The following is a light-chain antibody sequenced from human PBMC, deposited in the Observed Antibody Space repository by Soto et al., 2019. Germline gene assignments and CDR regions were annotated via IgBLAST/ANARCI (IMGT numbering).Light chain of an antibody. CDR2: GAS. CDR3: QQYDNWSRT. V-gene: IGKV3-15*01. Sequence: DIVLTQSPVTSFVSPGERATLSCRASQSINSNLARYQQKPGQAPRLLIYGASTRATGFPARFSGSGSRTEVALTISSLQSEDFAVDYCQQYDNWSRTVGQGTEVDIK. J-gene: IGKJ1*01. CDR1: QSINSN.